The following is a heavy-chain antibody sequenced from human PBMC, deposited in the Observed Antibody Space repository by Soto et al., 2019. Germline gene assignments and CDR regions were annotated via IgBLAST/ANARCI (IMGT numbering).Heavy chain of an antibody. Sequence: ASVKVSCKASGYTFTSYGISWVRQAPGQGLEWMGWISAYNGNTNYAQKLQGRVTMTTDTSTSTAYMELRSLRSDDTAVYYCARDRRGKHSSSLCCREFDPWGQGTLVTVSS. J-gene: IGHJ5*02. V-gene: IGHV1-18*01. CDR2: ISAYNGNT. D-gene: IGHD6-13*01. CDR3: ARDRRGKHSSSLCCREFDP. CDR1: GYTFTSYG.